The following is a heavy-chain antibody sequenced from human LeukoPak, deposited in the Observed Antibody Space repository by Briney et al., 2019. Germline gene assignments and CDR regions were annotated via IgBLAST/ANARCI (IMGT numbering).Heavy chain of an antibody. CDR3: AKDGRGGLYLDY. CDR2: ISYDGSDK. CDR1: GFTFNIYG. V-gene: IGHV3-30*18. J-gene: IGHJ4*02. Sequence: PGRSLRLSCAASGFTFNIYGIHWVRQAPGQGLEWVAVISYDGSDKYYADSVKGRFTISRDNSKNTLYLQMNSLRPEDTAVYYCAKDGRGGLYLDYWGQGTLVTVSS. D-gene: IGHD1-1*01.